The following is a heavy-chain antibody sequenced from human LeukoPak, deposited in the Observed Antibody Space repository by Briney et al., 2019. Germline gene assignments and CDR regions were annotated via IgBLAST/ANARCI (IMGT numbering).Heavy chain of an antibody. CDR2: ISYDGSNK. J-gene: IGHJ3*02. D-gene: IGHD3-10*02. CDR1: GFTFSSYG. Sequence: GRSLGLSCAASGFTFSSYGMHWVRQAPGEGLEWVAVISYDGSNKYYADSVKGRFTISRDNSKNTLYLQMNSLRAEDTAVYYCARDRMLAFDIWGQGTMVTVSS. V-gene: IGHV3-30*03. CDR3: ARDRMLAFDI.